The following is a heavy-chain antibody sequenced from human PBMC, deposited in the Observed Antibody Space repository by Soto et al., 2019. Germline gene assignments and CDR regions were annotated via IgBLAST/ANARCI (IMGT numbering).Heavy chain of an antibody. Sequence: QVQLVESGGGVVQPGRSLRLSCAASGFTFSHYALHWVRQAPGTGLEWVAGISYDGGNEYYADSEKGRFTISRDSPKNTLYLQMNSLRPEDTAVYYCVKGGTTSAFSTFDIWGRGTVVTVSS. CDR2: ISYDGGNE. CDR1: GFTFSHYA. J-gene: IGHJ3*02. CDR3: VKGGTTSAFSTFDI. V-gene: IGHV3-30*18. D-gene: IGHD1-1*01.